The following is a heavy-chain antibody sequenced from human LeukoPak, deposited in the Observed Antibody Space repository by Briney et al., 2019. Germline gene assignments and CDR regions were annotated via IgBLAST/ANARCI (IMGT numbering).Heavy chain of an antibody. J-gene: IGHJ4*02. Sequence: GGSLRLSCAASGFTFSTYSINWVSEGPGKGREWVSSISSNNRYIYYADSVKGRFTISRDNAKNSLYRKMNSLRAEDTAMYYCSRDRRDYYASGAYAYPFEYWGQGTRVAVSS. V-gene: IGHV3-21*01. D-gene: IGHD3-10*01. CDR1: GFTFSTYS. CDR3: SRDRRDYYASGAYAYPFEY. CDR2: ISSNNRYI.